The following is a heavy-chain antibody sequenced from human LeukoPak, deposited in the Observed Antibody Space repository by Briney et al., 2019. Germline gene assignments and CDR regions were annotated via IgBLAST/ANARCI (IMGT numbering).Heavy chain of an antibody. D-gene: IGHD6-6*01. CDR3: ASPSSRRGLIEYSSSSQFDY. V-gene: IGHV1-69*05. CDR2: IIPIFGTA. J-gene: IGHJ4*02. CDR1: GGTFSSYA. Sequence: EASVKVSCKASGGTFSSYAISWVRQPPGQGLEWMGGIIPIFGTANYAQKFQGRVTITTDESTSTAYMELSSLRSEDTAVYYCASPSSRRGLIEYSSSSQFDYWGQGTLVTVSS.